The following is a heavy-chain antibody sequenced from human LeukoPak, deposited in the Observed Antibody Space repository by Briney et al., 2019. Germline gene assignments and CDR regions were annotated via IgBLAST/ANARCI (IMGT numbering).Heavy chain of an antibody. CDR2: IYYSGST. J-gene: IGHJ3*02. D-gene: IGHD3-3*01. Sequence: SETLSLTCTVSGGSISSSSYYWSWIRQPPGKGLEWIGYIYYSGSTNYNPSLKSRVTISVDTSKNQFSLKLSSVTAADTAVFYCARVASGYDVFDIWGQGTMVTVSS. CDR3: ARVASGYDVFDI. CDR1: GGSISSSSYY. V-gene: IGHV4-61*01.